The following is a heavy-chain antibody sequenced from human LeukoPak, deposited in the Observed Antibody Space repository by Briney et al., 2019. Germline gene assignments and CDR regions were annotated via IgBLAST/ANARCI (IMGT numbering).Heavy chain of an antibody. J-gene: IGHJ5*02. CDR1: GFTFSSYS. D-gene: IGHD3-10*01. CDR3: ARETYYGQNWFDP. Sequence: GGSLRLSCAASGFTFSSYSMNWVRQAPGKGLEWVSYISSSSSTIYYADSVKGRFTISRDNAKNSLYLQMNSLRAGDTAVYYCARETYYGQNWFDPWGQGTLVTVSS. CDR2: ISSSSSTI. V-gene: IGHV3-48*04.